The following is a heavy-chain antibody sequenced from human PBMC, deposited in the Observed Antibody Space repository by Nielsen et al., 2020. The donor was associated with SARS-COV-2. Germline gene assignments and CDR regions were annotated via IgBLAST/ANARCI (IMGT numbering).Heavy chain of an antibody. J-gene: IGHJ4*02. CDR3: TSPYCTGGNCYGDY. D-gene: IGHD2-15*01. Sequence: GGSLRLSCAASGLTLSDYYMDWVRQAPGKGLEWVGRSRNKANSYTTDYAASVKGRFTISRDDSKNSVYLQMNTLKTEDTAVYYCTSPYCTGGNCYGDYWGQGTLVTVSS. V-gene: IGHV3-72*01. CDR2: SRNKANSYTT. CDR1: GLTLSDYY.